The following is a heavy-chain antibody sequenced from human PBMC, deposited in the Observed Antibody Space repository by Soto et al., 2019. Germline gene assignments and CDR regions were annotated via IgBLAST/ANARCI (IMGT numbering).Heavy chain of an antibody. Sequence: QVQLVQSGAEVKKPGASVKVSCKAAGYTFTSYGISWVRQAPGQGLEWMGWISAYNGNTNYAQKLQGRVTMTTDTSTSTAYMEMRSMRSDDTAVYYCERDGIIWSGYQYYYYGMDVWGQGTTVTVSS. J-gene: IGHJ6*02. CDR2: ISAYNGNT. CDR1: GYTFTSYG. D-gene: IGHD3-3*01. CDR3: ERDGIIWSGYQYYYYGMDV. V-gene: IGHV1-18*01.